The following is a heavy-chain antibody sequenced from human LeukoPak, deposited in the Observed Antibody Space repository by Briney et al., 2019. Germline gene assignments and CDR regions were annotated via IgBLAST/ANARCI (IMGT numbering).Heavy chain of an antibody. CDR3: ARGGPLYFDY. V-gene: IGHV4-61*02. J-gene: IGHJ4*02. CDR1: GGSISSGSYY. Sequence: PSETLSLTCTVSGGSISSGSYYWSWIRQPAGKGLEWIGRIYTSGSTNYNPSLKSRVTISVDTSKNQFSLKLSSVTAADTAMYYCARGGPLYFDYWGQGTLVTVSS. CDR2: IYTSGST.